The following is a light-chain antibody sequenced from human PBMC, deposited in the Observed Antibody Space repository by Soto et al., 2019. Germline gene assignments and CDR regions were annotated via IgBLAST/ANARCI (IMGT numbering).Light chain of an antibody. J-gene: IGKJ2*01. CDR1: QSVSSSY. V-gene: IGKV3-20*01. CDR2: GAS. Sequence: EIVLTQSPGTLSLSPGERATLSCRASQSVSSSYLAWYQQKPGQATRLLIYGASIRATGIPGRFSGSGSRTDFTLTISRLEPEDVAVYYCQQYGSSPYTFGQGTKLEIK. CDR3: QQYGSSPYT.